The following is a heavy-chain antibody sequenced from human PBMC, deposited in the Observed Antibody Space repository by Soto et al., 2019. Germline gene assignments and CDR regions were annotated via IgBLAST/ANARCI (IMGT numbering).Heavy chain of an antibody. J-gene: IGHJ4*02. Sequence: GGSLRLSCAASGITFSTYAMSWARQAPGKGLEWVSAISGSGGSTYYADSVKGRFTISRDKSKNTLYPQMNSLRAEDTALYYCAKSFSSNWYDYFDYWGQGSLVTVSS. CDR2: ISGSGGST. CDR3: AKSFSSNWYDYFDY. V-gene: IGHV3-23*01. CDR1: GITFSTYA. D-gene: IGHD6-13*01.